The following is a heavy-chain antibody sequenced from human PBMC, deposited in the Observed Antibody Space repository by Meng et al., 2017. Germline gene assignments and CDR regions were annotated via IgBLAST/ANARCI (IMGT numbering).Heavy chain of an antibody. CDR1: GGSIRSGSYY. CDR3: ARDRSFYGSGSYYTDY. V-gene: IGHV4-61*02. D-gene: IGHD3-10*01. CDR2: IYTSGSN. J-gene: IGHJ4*02. Sequence: AAGPGVVKPYQTLPLTYTVFGGSIRSGSYYWSWLRQPAGKGLEWIGRIYTSGSNNYNPSLKNRVTISVDTSKNQFSLKLSSVTAADTAVYYCARDRSFYGSGSYYTDYWGQGTLVTVSS.